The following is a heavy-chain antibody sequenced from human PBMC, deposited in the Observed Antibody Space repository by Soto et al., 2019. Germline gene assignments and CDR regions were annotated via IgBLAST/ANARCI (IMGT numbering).Heavy chain of an antibody. CDR2: IYYSGST. D-gene: IGHD5-12*01. CDR3: ARARLRAVYAFDI. J-gene: IGHJ3*02. Sequence: QVQLQESDAGLVKASQTLSLTCTVSGGSVSSGAYYWTGIRQRPGKGLEWMGYIYYSGSTYYSPSLKSRLSISLDTSKNQFSLRLSSVPGADTAMYYCARARLRAVYAFDIWGQGTMVTVSS. V-gene: IGHV4-31*03. CDR1: GGSVSSGAYY.